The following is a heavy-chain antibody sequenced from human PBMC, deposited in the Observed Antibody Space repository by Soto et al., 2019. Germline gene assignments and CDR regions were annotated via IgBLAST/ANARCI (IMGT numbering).Heavy chain of an antibody. CDR1: GGSISSYY. D-gene: IGHD1-7*01. V-gene: IGHV4-59*01. CDR3: GRRRELFDL. CDR2: IYYSGST. Sequence: PSETLSLTCTVSGGSISSYYWSWIRQPPGKGLEWIGYIYYSGSTNYNPSLKSRVTISVDTSKNQFSLKLTSVTAADTAVYYCGRRRELFDLWGQGTLDTVSS. J-gene: IGHJ4*02.